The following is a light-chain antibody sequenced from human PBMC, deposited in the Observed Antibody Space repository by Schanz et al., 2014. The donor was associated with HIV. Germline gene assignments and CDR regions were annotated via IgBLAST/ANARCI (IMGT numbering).Light chain of an antibody. CDR3: GSFTTRNIWV. CDR2: DDT. CDR1: SSDVGGYNY. J-gene: IGLJ3*02. V-gene: IGLV2-14*03. Sequence: QSVLTQPASVSGPPGQSITISCTGSSSDVGGYNYVSWYQQHPGKAPKLMIYDDTLRPSEYSDRFSGSRSGNTASLTISGLQAEDEADYYCGSFTTRNIWVFGGGTKLTVL.